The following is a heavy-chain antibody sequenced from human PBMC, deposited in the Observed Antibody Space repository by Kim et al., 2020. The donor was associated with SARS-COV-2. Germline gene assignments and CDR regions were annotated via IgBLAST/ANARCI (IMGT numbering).Heavy chain of an antibody. J-gene: IGHJ6*02. CDR2: ISSNGGST. D-gene: IGHD6-13*01. V-gene: IGHV3-64*01. Sequence: GGSLRLSCAASGFTFSSYAMHWVRQAPGKGLEYVSAISSNGGSTYYVNSVKGRFTISRDNSKNTLYLQMGSLRAEDMAVYYCARDYMAAAGRGFYYYYYGMDVWGQGATVTVSS. CDR3: ARDYMAAAGRGFYYYYYGMDV. CDR1: GFTFSSYA.